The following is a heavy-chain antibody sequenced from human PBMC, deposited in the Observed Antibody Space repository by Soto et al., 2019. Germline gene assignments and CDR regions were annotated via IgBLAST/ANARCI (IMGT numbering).Heavy chain of an antibody. CDR2: IVVGSGNT. J-gene: IGHJ6*03. V-gene: IGHV1-58*02. Sequence: ASVKVSCKASGFTFTSSAMQWVRQARGQRLEWIGWIVVGSGNTNYAQKFQERVTITRDMSTSTAYMELSSLRSEDTAVYYCAADKYGSGTEGPQDYMDVWGKGTTVTVSS. D-gene: IGHD3-10*01. CDR3: AADKYGSGTEGPQDYMDV. CDR1: GFTFTSSA.